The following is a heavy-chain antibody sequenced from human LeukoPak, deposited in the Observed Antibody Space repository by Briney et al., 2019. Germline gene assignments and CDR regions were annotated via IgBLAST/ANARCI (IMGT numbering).Heavy chain of an antibody. CDR1: GGSISSSSYY. V-gene: IGHV4-39*01. Sequence: SETLSLTCTVSGGSISSSSYYWGWIRQPPGKGLEWIGSIYYSGSTYYNPSLKSRVTISVDTSKNQFSLKLSSVTAADTAVYYCARPYQLAHFDYWGQGTLVTVSS. J-gene: IGHJ4*02. D-gene: IGHD2-2*01. CDR2: IYYSGST. CDR3: ARPYQLAHFDY.